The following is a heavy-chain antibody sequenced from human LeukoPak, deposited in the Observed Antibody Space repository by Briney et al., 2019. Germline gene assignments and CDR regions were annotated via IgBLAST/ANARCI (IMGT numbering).Heavy chain of an antibody. Sequence: GGSLRLSCAASGFTFSSYWMHWVRQAPGKGLEWVSAISGSGGSTYYADSVKGRFTISRDNSKNTLYLQMNSLRAEDTAVYYCAKFGTSGAKPTLYYYYYGMDVWGQGTTVTVSS. CDR3: AKFGTSGAKPTLYYYYYGMDV. V-gene: IGHV3-23*01. CDR2: ISGSGGST. J-gene: IGHJ6*02. CDR1: GFTFSSYW. D-gene: IGHD2-2*01.